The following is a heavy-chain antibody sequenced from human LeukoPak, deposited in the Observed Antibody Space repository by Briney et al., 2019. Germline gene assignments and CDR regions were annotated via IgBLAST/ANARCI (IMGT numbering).Heavy chain of an antibody. V-gene: IGHV4-31*03. CDR3: GRGRYYDILTGYLDY. D-gene: IGHD3-9*01. Sequence: SQTLSLTCTVSGGSISSGGYYWSWIRQHPGKGLEWIGYIYYSGSTYYNPSLKSRVTISVDTSKNQFSLKLSSVTAADTAVYYCGRGRYYDILTGYLDYWGQGTLVTVSS. CDR2: IYYSGST. CDR1: GGSISSGGYY. J-gene: IGHJ4*02.